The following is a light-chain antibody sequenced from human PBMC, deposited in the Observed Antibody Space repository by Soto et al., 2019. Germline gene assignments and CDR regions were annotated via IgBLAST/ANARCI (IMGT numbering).Light chain of an antibody. CDR1: QRISIG. J-gene: IGKJ5*01. Sequence: EIVMTQSPATRSVSPWETATLSCRASQRISIGLAWYRQQPGQAPRLLIYGASTRASGTPARFSGSGSGTEFTLTISSLQSADFALYYCQQYNKWHFITFGQGTRLEIK. CDR3: QQYNKWHFIT. CDR2: GAS. V-gene: IGKV3D-15*01.